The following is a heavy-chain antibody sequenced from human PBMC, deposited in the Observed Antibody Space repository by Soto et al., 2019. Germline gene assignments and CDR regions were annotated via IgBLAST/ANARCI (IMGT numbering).Heavy chain of an antibody. CDR1: GFTFSDYY. CDR2: ISSSCSNI. Sequence: PGGSLRLSCAASGFTFSDYYMSWLRQAPGKGLEWVSYISSSCSNIYYADSVKGRFTIPRDNDQNSLYLQMNSLRAEDTAVYYSVKVCSSTSCHDAFDIWGQGTMVTVSS. J-gene: IGHJ3*02. D-gene: IGHD2-2*01. V-gene: IGHV3-11*01. CDR3: VKVCSSTSCHDAFDI.